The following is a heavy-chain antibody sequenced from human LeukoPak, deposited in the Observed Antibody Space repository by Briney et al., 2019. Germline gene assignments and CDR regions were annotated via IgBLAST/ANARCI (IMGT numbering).Heavy chain of an antibody. D-gene: IGHD2/OR15-2a*01. CDR2: INPNSGAT. CDR3: ARYRCKTTSGCEDTLPCDM. V-gene: IGHV1-2*02. J-gene: IGHJ3*02. CDR1: GNTFIANY. Sequence: ASVKVSCKISGNTFIANYMQWVRQAPGQGLEWMGWINPNSGATKYAQKFQGRVTMTRDTSISTAYMELSRLRSDDTAVYYCARYRCKTTSGCEDTLPCDMWGQGTMVTVSS.